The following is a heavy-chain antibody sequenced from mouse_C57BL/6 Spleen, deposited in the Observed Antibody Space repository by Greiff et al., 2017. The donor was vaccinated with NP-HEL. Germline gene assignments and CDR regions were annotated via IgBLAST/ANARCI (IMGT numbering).Heavy chain of an antibody. CDR3: ARGATVRARAPYFDY. J-gene: IGHJ2*01. CDR2: IDPSDSYT. D-gene: IGHD1-1*01. Sequence: QVQLQQPGAELVKPGASVKLSCKASGYTFTSYWMQWVKQRPGQGLEWIGEIDPSDSYTNYNQKFKGKATLTVATSSSTAYMQLSSLTSADSAAYYCARGATVRARAPYFDYWGQGTTLTVSS. CDR1: GYTFTSYW. V-gene: IGHV1-50*01.